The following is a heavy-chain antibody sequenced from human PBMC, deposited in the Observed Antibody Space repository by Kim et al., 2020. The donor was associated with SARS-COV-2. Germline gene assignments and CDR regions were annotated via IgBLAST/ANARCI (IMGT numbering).Heavy chain of an antibody. CDR3: ARHAMGDDAFDI. J-gene: IGHJ3*02. Sequence: YNPSLKRRVTISVDTSKNQFALKLSSVTAADEAVYYCARHAMGDDAFDIWGQGTMVTVSS. V-gene: IGHV4-39*01. D-gene: IGHD3-16*01.